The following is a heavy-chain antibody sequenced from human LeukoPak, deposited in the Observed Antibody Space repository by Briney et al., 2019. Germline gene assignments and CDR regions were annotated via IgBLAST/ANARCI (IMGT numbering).Heavy chain of an antibody. V-gene: IGHV4-34*01. CDR3: ARDVSSTSPASGWFDP. CDR1: GGSFSGYY. CDR2: INPSGST. J-gene: IGHJ5*02. D-gene: IGHD2-2*01. Sequence: SETLSLTCAVYGGSFSGYYWSWIRQPPGKGLEWIGEINPSGSTNYNPSLKSRVTISVDTSKNQSSLKLSSVTAADTAVYYCARDVSSTSPASGWFDPWGQGTLVTVSS.